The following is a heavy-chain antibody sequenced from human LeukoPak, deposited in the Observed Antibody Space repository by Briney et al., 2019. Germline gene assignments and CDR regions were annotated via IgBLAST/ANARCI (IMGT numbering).Heavy chain of an antibody. CDR3: ARELGTVTTDY. V-gene: IGHV3-48*01. CDR1: GFTFSSYS. CDR2: ISSSSSTI. D-gene: IGHD4-17*01. J-gene: IGHJ4*02. Sequence: GGSLRLSCAASGFTFSSYSMNWVRQAPGKGLEWVSYISSSSSTIYYADSVKGRFTISRDNAKNSLNLQMNSLRAEDTAVYYCARELGTVTTDYWGQGTLVTVSS.